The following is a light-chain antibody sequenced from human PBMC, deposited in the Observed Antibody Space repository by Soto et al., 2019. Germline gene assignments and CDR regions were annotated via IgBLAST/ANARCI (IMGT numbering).Light chain of an antibody. CDR2: GVS. J-gene: IGKJ1*01. CDR3: QQYGTSPRT. CDR1: QSVRSSY. V-gene: IGKV3-20*01. Sequence: EIVLTQSPGTLSLSPGERATLSCRASQSVRSSYLAWYQQKLGQAPRLLIYGVSNSATGIPDSFSGSGSGTDFTLTISRLESEDFAVYYCQQYGTSPRTFGQGTKVEIK.